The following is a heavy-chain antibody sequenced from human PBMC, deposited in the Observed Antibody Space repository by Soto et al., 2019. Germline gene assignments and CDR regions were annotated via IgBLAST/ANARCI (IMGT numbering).Heavy chain of an antibody. CDR3: ARVQLEGNWFDP. CDR1: GGSISSGGYS. D-gene: IGHD1-1*01. CDR2: IYHSGST. V-gene: IGHV4-30-2*01. Sequence: QLQLQESGSGLVRPSQTLSLTCAVSGGSISSGGYSWNWIRQPPGKGLEWIGYIYHSGSTLYNPSFKIRVTISVDKSKIQFSLKLSSVTAADTAVYYWARVQLEGNWFDPWGQGTLVTVSS. J-gene: IGHJ5*02.